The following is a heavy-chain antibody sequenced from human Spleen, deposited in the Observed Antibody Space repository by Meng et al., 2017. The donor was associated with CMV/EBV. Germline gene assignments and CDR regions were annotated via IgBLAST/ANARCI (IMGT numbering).Heavy chain of an antibody. V-gene: IGHV4-34*01. CDR3: ARGRTYCSSTSCPGNWFDP. D-gene: IGHD2-2*01. J-gene: IGHJ5*02. CDR1: GGSFSGYY. Sequence: GSLRLSCAVYGGSFSGYYWSWIRQPPGMGLEWIGEINHSGSTNYNPSLKSRVTISVDTSKNQFSLKLSSVTAADTAVYYCARGRTYCSSTSCPGNWFDPWGQGTLVTVSS. CDR2: INHSGST.